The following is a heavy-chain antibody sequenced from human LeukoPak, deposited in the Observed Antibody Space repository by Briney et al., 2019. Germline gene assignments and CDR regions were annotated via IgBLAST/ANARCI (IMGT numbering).Heavy chain of an antibody. CDR1: GGSFSGYY. D-gene: IGHD5-24*01. J-gene: IGHJ4*02. CDR2: INHSGST. V-gene: IGHV4-34*01. CDR3: ARRRRWLQLNYFDY. Sequence: SETLSLTCAVYGGSFSGYYWSWIRQPPGKGLEWIGEINHSGSTNYNPSLKSRVTISVDTSKNQFSLKLSSVTAADTAVYYCARRRRWLQLNYFDYWGQGTLVTVSS.